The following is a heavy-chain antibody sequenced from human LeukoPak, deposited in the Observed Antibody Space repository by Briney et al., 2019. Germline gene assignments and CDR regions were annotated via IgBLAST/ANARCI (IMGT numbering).Heavy chain of an antibody. D-gene: IGHD3-16*02. CDR1: GGTFSSYA. Sequence: ASVKVSCKASGGTFSSYAISWVRQAPGQGLEWMGWINPNSGGTNYAQKFQGWVTMTRDTSISTAYMELSRLRSDDTAVYYCARGRRADFNMITFGGVIKTHFDYWGQGTLVTVSS. V-gene: IGHV1-2*04. J-gene: IGHJ4*02. CDR2: INPNSGGT. CDR3: ARGRRADFNMITFGGVIKTHFDY.